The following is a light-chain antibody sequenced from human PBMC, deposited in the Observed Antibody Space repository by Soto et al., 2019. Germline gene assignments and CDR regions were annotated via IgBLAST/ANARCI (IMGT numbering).Light chain of an antibody. CDR2: GAS. CDR1: LRFSSN. Sequence: EIVMTQSPATLSVSPGERATLSCRASLRFSSNLAWSQQKPGQAPRLHIYGASTRATGIPARFSGSGSGTEFTLTMSGMQAEGVAVYYYQQDHNCPPLPFGGGTKVEIK. V-gene: IGKV3-15*01. J-gene: IGKJ4*01. CDR3: QQDHNCPPLP.